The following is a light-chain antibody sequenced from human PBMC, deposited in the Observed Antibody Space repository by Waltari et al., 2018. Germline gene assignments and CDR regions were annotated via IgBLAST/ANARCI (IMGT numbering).Light chain of an antibody. J-gene: IGLJ3*02. V-gene: IGLV1-47*01. CDR1: SPNTGGNF. CDR3: AAWDDNLTGPL. CDR2: KNN. Sequence: SVLTQPPSASGTPGQTVTIPCSGSSPNTGGNFVYWYHQLPGMAPHPLIYKNNKPPSGVPDRFSGSKSGTSASLAISGLRSDDEAEYYCAAWDDNLTGPLFGGGTKVTVL.